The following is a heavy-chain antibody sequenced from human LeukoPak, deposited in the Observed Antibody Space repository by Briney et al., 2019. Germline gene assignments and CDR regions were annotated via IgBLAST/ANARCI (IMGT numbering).Heavy chain of an antibody. CDR1: GFTFSSYS. Sequence: GGSLRLSCAASGFTFSSYSMNWVRQAPGKGLEWVSSISSSSSYIYYADSVKGRFTISRDNAKNSLYLQMNSLRAEDTAVYYCARVVPLPLFVVVPTRAPPATNGFDPWGQGTLVSVSS. J-gene: IGHJ5*02. CDR3: ARVVPLPLFVVVPTRAPPATNGFDP. D-gene: IGHD2-2*01. V-gene: IGHV3-21*01. CDR2: ISSSSSYI.